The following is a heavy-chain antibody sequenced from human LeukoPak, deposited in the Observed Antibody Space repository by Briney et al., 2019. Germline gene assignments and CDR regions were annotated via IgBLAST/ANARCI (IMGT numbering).Heavy chain of an antibody. V-gene: IGHV3-7*03. J-gene: IGHJ4*02. CDR3: AKEGRSLQTY. CDR2: IKLDGSEK. D-gene: IGHD5-24*01. Sequence: GGSLRLSCVASGFTFGKYWMSWVRQAPGKGLEWVANIKLDGSEKNYVDSVKGRFTISRDNTKNSLYLQMNSLRVEDTAVYYCAKEGRSLQTYWGQGTLVTVSS. CDR1: GFTFGKYW.